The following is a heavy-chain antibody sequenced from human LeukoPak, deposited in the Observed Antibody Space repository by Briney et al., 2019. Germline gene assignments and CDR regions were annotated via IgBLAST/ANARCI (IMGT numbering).Heavy chain of an antibody. CDR3: ATRGLSGYYYGMDV. J-gene: IGHJ6*02. CDR1: GFTVSRNY. V-gene: IGHV3-66*01. D-gene: IGHD3/OR15-3a*01. CDR2: ITTAGPT. Sequence: GGSLRLSCAASGFTVSRNYMSWARLAPGKGLEWVSIITTAGPTHYAASVKGRFTISRDSSKNTAYLQMNSLRAEDTAVYYCATRGLSGYYYGMDVWGQGTTVTVSS.